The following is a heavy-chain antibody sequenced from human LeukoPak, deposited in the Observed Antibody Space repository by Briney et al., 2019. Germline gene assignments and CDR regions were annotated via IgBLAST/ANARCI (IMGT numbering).Heavy chain of an antibody. CDR3: ARFSPRALGNFFDY. J-gene: IGHJ4*02. D-gene: IGHD3-16*01. Sequence: KASETLSLTCTVSGGSISSYYWSWIRQPPGKGLEWIGYIYYSGSTYYNPSLKSRVTISVDTSKNQFSLKLSSVTAADTAVYYCARFSPRALGNFFDYWGQGTLVTVSS. V-gene: IGHV4-59*12. CDR2: IYYSGST. CDR1: GGSISSYY.